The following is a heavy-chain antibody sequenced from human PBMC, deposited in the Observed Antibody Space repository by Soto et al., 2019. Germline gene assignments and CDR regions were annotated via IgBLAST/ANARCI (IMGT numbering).Heavy chain of an antibody. CDR3: VREGCSLTSCFDF. Sequence: ASVKVSCKASGYTFTSYGISWVRQAPGQGLEWMGWISTYNGNTNYAQKLQGTVTMSTDTSTSTAHMEVRSLRYDDTAVYYCVREGCSLTSCFDFWGQGTLVTVSS. CDR2: ISTYNGNT. D-gene: IGHD2-2*01. CDR1: GYTFTSYG. J-gene: IGHJ4*02. V-gene: IGHV1-18*01.